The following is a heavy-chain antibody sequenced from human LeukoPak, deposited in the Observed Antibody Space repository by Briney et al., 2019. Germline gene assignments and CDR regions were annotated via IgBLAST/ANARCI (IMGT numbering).Heavy chain of an antibody. V-gene: IGHV1-24*01. J-gene: IGHJ4*02. D-gene: IGHD3-10*01. CDR1: GYTLTELS. CDR3: ATDPSITMVREGLGY. CDR2: FDPEDGET. Sequence: ASVKVSCKVSGYTLTELSMHWVRQAPGKGLEWMGGFDPEDGETIYAQKFQGRVTMTDDTSTDTAYMELSSLRSEDTAVYYCATDPSITMVREGLGYWGQGTLVTVSS.